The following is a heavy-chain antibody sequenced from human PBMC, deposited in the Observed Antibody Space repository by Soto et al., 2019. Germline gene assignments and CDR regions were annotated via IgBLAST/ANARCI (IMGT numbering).Heavy chain of an antibody. D-gene: IGHD3-10*01. V-gene: IGHV1-69*02. CDR3: ASSYGSGYRAFDY. Sequence: QVQLVQSGAEVKRPGSSVKVSCKASGDTFNFYSINWVRQAPGLGLEWMGRVNPIVSMSNYAQKFQGRVTMTEDKSTSTAYMKLRSLRSEDTGIYYCASSYGSGYRAFDYWGQGALVTVSS. CDR2: VNPIVSMS. J-gene: IGHJ4*02. CDR1: GDTFNFYS.